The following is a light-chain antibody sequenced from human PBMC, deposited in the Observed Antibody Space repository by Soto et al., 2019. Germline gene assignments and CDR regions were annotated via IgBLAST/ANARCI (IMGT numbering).Light chain of an antibody. CDR2: VNN. CDR3: QSYDSSLSVV. J-gene: IGLJ2*01. V-gene: IGLV1-40*01. Sequence: QSVLTQPPSVSGAPGQRVTISCTGSSSNIGAGYDVHWYQQLPGTAPKLLIYVNNNRPSGVPDRFSGSKSGTSASLAITGLQAEDEADYYCQSYDSSLSVVFGGGTKVTVL. CDR1: SSNIGAGYD.